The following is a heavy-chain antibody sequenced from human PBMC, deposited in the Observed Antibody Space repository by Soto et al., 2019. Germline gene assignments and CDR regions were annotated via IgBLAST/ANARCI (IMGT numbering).Heavy chain of an antibody. CDR2: IIPIFGNT. J-gene: IGHJ4*02. D-gene: IGHD1-26*01. CDR1: GGTFSSYA. V-gene: IGHV1-18*01. Sequence: ASVKVSCKASGGTFSSYAISWVRQAPGQGLEWMGGIIPIFGNTNYAQKLQGRVTMTTDTSTSTAYMELRSLRSDDTAVYYCARAPVVLGAHDYWGQGTLVTVSS. CDR3: ARAPVVLGAHDY.